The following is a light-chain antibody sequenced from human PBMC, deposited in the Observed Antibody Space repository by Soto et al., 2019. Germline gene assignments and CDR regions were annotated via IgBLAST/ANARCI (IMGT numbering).Light chain of an antibody. CDR3: SSYTSSSTPLYV. CDR1: SSDVGGYNY. CDR2: DVS. J-gene: IGLJ1*01. V-gene: IGLV2-14*01. Sequence: QSVLTQPASVSGSPGQSFAISCTGTSSDVGGYNYVSWYQQHPGKAPKLMIYDVSNRPSGVSNRFSGSKSGNTASLTISGRQAEDEADYYCSSYTSSSTPLYVFGTGTKVTVL.